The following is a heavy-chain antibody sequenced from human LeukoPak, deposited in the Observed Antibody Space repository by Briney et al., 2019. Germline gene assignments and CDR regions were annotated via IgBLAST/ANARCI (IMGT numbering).Heavy chain of an antibody. CDR3: ATLKGWYGEGCFDC. J-gene: IGHJ4*02. D-gene: IGHD3-10*01. Sequence: GGSLRLSCAASGVTVSSIYMGWVRQAPGKGLDWVSVIYPDGRTYYTESVKGRFTISRDSSENSLFLQMNSLRAEDTAVYYCATLKGWYGEGCFDCWGQGTLVAVSS. CDR1: GVTVSSIY. V-gene: IGHV3-53*01. CDR2: IYPDGRT.